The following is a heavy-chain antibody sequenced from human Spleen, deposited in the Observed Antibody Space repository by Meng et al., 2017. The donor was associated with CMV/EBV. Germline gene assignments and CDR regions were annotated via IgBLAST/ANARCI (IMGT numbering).Heavy chain of an antibody. CDR3: ARGGGYDSSGYYYRWFDP. CDR2: IIPVIGVP. D-gene: IGHD3-22*01. CDR1: TFSIYA. V-gene: IGHV1-69*04. J-gene: IGHJ5*02. Sequence: TFSIYAITWVRQAPGEGLEWMGSIIPVIGVPTYAETFQGRVTLTADKSTSTAYMELSSLRSDDTAVYYCARGGGYDSSGYYYRWFDPWGQGTLVTVSS.